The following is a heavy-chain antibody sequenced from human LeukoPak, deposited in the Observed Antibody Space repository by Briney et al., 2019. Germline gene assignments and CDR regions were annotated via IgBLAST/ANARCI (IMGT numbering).Heavy chain of an antibody. CDR2: INPGGGST. J-gene: IGHJ6*02. Sequence: GASVKVPCKASGYSFTSYYIHWVRQAPGQGLESMGIINPGGGSTSYAQKFQDRVTMTRDTSTSTVYMELNSLRSEDTAVYYCARAPSYYDSSAPTYYYGMDVWGQGTTVTVSS. V-gene: IGHV1-46*01. CDR3: ARAPSYYDSSAPTYYYGMDV. CDR1: GYSFTSYY. D-gene: IGHD3-22*01.